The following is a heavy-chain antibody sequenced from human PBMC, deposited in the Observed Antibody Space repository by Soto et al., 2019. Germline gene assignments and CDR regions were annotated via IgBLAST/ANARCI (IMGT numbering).Heavy chain of an antibody. CDR1: GYIFASYT. D-gene: IGHD2-21*01. J-gene: IGHJ4*02. Sequence: GASVKVSCKTSGYIFASYTLFWVRQAPGQRLEWIGWINTANGGTKYSQIFKGRVTLTVDTPATTAYLELGSLVYEDTAIYYCARDGLPGEGIALDYWGQGSLVTVS. CDR2: INTANGGT. V-gene: IGHV1-3*04. CDR3: ARDGLPGEGIALDY.